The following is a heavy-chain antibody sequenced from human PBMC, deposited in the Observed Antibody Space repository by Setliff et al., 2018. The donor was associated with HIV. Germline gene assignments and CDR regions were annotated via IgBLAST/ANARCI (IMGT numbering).Heavy chain of an antibody. J-gene: IGHJ4*02. V-gene: IGHV3-21*04. D-gene: IGHD3-10*01. CDR3: ARDGHLYGQPFDY. Sequence: PGGSLRLSCAASGFTFSSYTMNWVRQAPGTGLEWVSFIGGHGSIIHYADSVKGRFTISRDNAKNSLHLQLDSLSAEDAAVYFCARDGHLYGQPFDYWGQGALVTVSS. CDR1: GFTFSSYT. CDR2: IGGHGSII.